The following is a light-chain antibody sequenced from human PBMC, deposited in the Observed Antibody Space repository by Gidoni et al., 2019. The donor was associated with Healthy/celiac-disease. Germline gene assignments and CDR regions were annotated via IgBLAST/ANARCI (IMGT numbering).Light chain of an antibody. CDR2: GAS. J-gene: IGKJ4*01. CDR1: QSVSSN. Sequence: ETVMTQSPATLSVSPGERATLSCRASQSVSSNLAWYQQKPGQAPRLLIYGASTRATGIPARFSGSGSGTEFTLTISSLQSEDFAVYYCQQYNTGATFGGGAKVEIK. CDR3: QQYNTGAT. V-gene: IGKV3-15*01.